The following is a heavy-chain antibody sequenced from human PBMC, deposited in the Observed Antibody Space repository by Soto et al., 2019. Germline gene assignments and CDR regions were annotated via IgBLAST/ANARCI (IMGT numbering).Heavy chain of an antibody. D-gene: IGHD3-22*01. J-gene: IGHJ3*01. CDR3: ARAAQRYYYDSSDFYDALDF. Sequence: QVQLVQSGAEVRKPGSSVKVSCKASGGTFNTYAINWVRQAPGQGLEWMGGIIAMFATTNYAQDFQGRVTITADESTSTVYMELSSLKSEDTAMYYCARAAQRYYYDSSDFYDALDFWGRGTMVTVSS. V-gene: IGHV1-69*01. CDR1: GGTFNTYA. CDR2: IIAMFATT.